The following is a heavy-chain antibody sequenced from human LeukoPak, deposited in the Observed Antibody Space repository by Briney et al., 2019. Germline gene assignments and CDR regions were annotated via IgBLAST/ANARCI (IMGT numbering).Heavy chain of an antibody. CDR3: AREVVVVAATGAVNDY. D-gene: IGHD2-15*01. Sequence: SETLSLTCAVYGGSFSGYYWSWIRQPPGKGLEWIGEINHSGSTNYNPSLKSRVTISVDTSKNQFSLKLSSVTAADTAVYHCAREVVVVAATGAVNDYWGQGTLVTVSS. J-gene: IGHJ4*02. V-gene: IGHV4-34*01. CDR2: INHSGST. CDR1: GGSFSGYY.